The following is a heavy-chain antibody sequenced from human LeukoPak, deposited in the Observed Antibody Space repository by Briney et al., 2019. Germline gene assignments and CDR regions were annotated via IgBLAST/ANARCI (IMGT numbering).Heavy chain of an antibody. D-gene: IGHD5-18*01. CDR2: IYTRGTT. V-gene: IGHV4-61*09. J-gene: IGHJ6*03. Sequence: SETLSLTCTVSGVSIRSGSYYWSWIRQPAGKELEWIGHIYTRGTTNYNPSVKSRVTVSLDTSKNQISLKLSSVTAADTAIYYCARVYTVMGATTVDHYHYYMDVWGKGTTVTVSS. CDR1: GVSIRSGSYY. CDR3: ARVYTVMGATTVDHYHYYMDV.